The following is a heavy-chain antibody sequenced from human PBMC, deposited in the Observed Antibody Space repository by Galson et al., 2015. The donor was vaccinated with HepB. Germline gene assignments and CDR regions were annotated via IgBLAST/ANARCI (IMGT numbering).Heavy chain of an antibody. CDR3: AKDFVGAIQLWLPSGFDY. Sequence: SLRLSCAASGFTFSSYAMSWVRQAPGKGLEWVSAISGSGGSTYYADSVKGRFTISRDNSKNTLYLQMNSLRAEDTAVYYCAKDFVGAIQLWLPSGFDYWGQGTLVTVSS. CDR1: GFTFSSYA. D-gene: IGHD5-18*01. J-gene: IGHJ4*02. CDR2: ISGSGGST. V-gene: IGHV3-23*01.